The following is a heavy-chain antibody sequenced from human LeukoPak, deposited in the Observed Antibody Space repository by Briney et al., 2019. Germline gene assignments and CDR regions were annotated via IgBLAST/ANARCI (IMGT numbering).Heavy chain of an antibody. CDR3: AGKHHGSGFDY. V-gene: IGHV3-30*04. J-gene: IGHJ4*02. Sequence: GGSLRLSCAASGFTFSSYAMHWVRQAPGKGLEWVAVISYDGSNKYYADSVKGRFTISRDNSKNTLYLQTNSLRAEDTAVYYCAGKHHGSGFDYWGQGTLVTVSS. CDR2: ISYDGSNK. CDR1: GFTFSSYA. D-gene: IGHD3-10*01.